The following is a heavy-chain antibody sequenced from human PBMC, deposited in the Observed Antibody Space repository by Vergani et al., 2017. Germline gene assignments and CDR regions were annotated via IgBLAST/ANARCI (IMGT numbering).Heavy chain of an antibody. CDR2: INPSGGST. V-gene: IGHV1-46*03. Sequence: QVLLVQSGAEVKKPGASVRVSCKTSGYTFTNYYIHWVRQAPGQGLEWMGIINPSGGSTTYAQQFQGRRTMTRDTSTSTVYMDLSNLRSEDTAVYYCARPHGDSHPPDPRRLDYWGQGTLVTVSS. D-gene: IGHD5-18*01. CDR1: GYTFTNYY. CDR3: ARPHGDSHPPDPRRLDY. J-gene: IGHJ4*02.